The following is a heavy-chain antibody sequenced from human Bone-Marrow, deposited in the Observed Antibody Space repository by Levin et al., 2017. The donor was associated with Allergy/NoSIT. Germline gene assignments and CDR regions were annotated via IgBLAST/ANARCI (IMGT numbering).Heavy chain of an antibody. CDR2: MNPNNGNT. Sequence: ASVKVSCKASGYTFTNYDINWVRQVTGQGLEWMGWMNPNNGNTGYGQKFRGRVTLTRNNSIATAYMELSSLRSEDTAVYYCARVLNQWGDGYYFYYMDVWGQGATVTVSS. D-gene: IGHD1-26*01. V-gene: IGHV1-8*01. CDR1: GYTFTNYD. CDR3: ARVLNQWGDGYYFYYMDV. J-gene: IGHJ6*03.